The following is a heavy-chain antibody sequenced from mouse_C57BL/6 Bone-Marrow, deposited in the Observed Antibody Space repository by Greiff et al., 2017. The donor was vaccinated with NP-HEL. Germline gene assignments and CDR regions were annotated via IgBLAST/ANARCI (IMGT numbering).Heavy chain of an antibody. V-gene: IGHV14-4*01. Sequence: EVQLQQSGAELVRPGASVKLSCTASGFNIKDDYMHWVKQRPEQGLEWIGWIDPENGDTEYASKFQGKATITADTSSNTAYLQLSSLTSEDTAVYYCTTLYYHYFDYWGQGTTLTVSS. D-gene: IGHD1-1*01. CDR2: IDPENGDT. CDR1: GFNIKDDY. CDR3: TTLYYHYFDY. J-gene: IGHJ2*01.